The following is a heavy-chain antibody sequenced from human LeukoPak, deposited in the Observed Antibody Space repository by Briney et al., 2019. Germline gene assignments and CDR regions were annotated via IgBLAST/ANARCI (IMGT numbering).Heavy chain of an antibody. CDR3: ARGFYSSGWFAPRSLNTNFAV. CDR1: GYTFTSYY. J-gene: IGHJ4*02. V-gene: IGHV1-18*04. D-gene: IGHD6-19*01. CDR2: ISAYNGNT. Sequence: ASVKVSCKASGYTFTSYYMHWVRQAPGQGLEWMGWISAYNGNTNYAQKLQGRVAMTTDTSTSTAYMELRSLRSEDTAVYYCARGFYSSGWFAPRSLNTNFAVWGQGTLVTVSS.